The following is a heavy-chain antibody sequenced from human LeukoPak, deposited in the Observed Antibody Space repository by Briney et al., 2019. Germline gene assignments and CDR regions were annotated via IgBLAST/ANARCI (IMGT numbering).Heavy chain of an antibody. Sequence: GGSLRLSCAASGFTFSNAWMSWVRQAPGKGLEWVGHIKSKTDGGTTDYAAPVKGRFTISRDDSKNTLYLQMNSLKTDDTAVYHCTDCNGHWFDPWGQGTLVTVSS. CDR2: IKSKTDGGTT. CDR3: TDCNGHWFDP. D-gene: IGHD2-15*01. J-gene: IGHJ5*02. V-gene: IGHV3-15*05. CDR1: GFTFSNAW.